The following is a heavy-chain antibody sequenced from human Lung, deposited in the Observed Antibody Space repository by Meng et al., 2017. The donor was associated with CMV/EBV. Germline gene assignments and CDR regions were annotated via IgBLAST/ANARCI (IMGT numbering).Heavy chain of an antibody. CDR2: IWYDGSNK. J-gene: IGHJ6*02. Sequence: GESXKISXAASGFIFSNYGMHWVRQTPGKGLEWVAVIWYDGSNKYYSDSVKGRFTISRLNSKSTLYLQMNSLRAEDTGVYYYAKVLWSGSGRHRFYYGMDVWGQGXAVTVSS. CDR1: GFIFSNYG. V-gene: IGHV3-33*06. D-gene: IGHD3-3*01. CDR3: AKVLWSGSGRHRFYYGMDV.